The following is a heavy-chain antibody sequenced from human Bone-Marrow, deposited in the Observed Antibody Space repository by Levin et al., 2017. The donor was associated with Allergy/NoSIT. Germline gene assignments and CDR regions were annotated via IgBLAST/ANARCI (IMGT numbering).Heavy chain of an antibody. CDR2: IFSSGSA. Sequence: PSETLSLTCAVSGGSISSSPYYWGWIRQPPGKGLEWIGSIFSSGSAYSNPSLKSRLTMSVDTSKDQVSLSLSSVTAADTAVYYCARHQTSSWYDAFDMWGQGTMVTVSS. J-gene: IGHJ3*02. CDR3: ARHQTSSWYDAFDM. V-gene: IGHV4-39*01. D-gene: IGHD6-13*01. CDR1: GGSISSSPYY.